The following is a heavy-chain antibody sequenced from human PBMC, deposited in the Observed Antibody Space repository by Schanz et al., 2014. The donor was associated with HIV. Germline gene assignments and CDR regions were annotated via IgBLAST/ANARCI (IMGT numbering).Heavy chain of an antibody. CDR1: GFTISSNY. Sequence: VQLVESGGGLIQPGGSLRLSCAVSGFTISSNYMSWVRQAPGKGLEWVSVVYIGDSTFYANSVKGRFTISRDNAKNTLYLQMNSLRAEDTAVYYCAREYLGYSSGFDPWGQGTLVTVSS. J-gene: IGHJ5*02. V-gene: IGHV3-66*01. D-gene: IGHD6-19*01. CDR3: AREYLGYSSGFDP. CDR2: VYIGDST.